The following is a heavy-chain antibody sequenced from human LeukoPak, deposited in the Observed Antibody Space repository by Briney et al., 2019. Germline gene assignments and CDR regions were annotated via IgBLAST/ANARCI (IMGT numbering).Heavy chain of an antibody. CDR2: MYHTGTI. V-gene: IGHV4-38-2*01. J-gene: IGHJ4*02. Sequence: SETLSLTCAVSGDSLGSGFYCAWVRQPPGKGLEWIGNMYHTGTIYYNPSLRSRLTISEDTSKSHFSLTVDSVTAADTAVYYCATGRYSGSVDYWGQGILVTVSS. CDR3: ATGRYSGSVDY. D-gene: IGHD1-26*01. CDR1: GDSLGSGFY.